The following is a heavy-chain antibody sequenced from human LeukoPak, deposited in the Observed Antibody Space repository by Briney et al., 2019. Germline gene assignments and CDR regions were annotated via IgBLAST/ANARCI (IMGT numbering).Heavy chain of an antibody. CDR2: IYTIGST. D-gene: IGHD6-13*01. CDR3: AGVGGIAAADKYYFDY. Sequence: SEALSLTCTVSGGSISSGSYYWSWIRQPAGKGLEWIGRIYTIGSTNYNPSLKSRVTISVDTSKNQFSRKLSSVTAADTAVYYCAGVGGIAAADKYYFDYWGQGTLVTVSS. V-gene: IGHV4-61*02. CDR1: GGSISSGSYY. J-gene: IGHJ4*02.